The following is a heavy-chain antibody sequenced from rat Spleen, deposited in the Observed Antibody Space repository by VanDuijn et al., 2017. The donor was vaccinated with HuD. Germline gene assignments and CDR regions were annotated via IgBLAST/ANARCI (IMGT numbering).Heavy chain of an antibody. V-gene: IGHV5S13*01. CDR2: ISTGGTNT. Sequence: EVRLVESGGGLVQPGRSLKLSCAASGFTFTNYDMAWVRQAPTKGLEWIASISTGGTNTYYRGSVKGRFTISRDNAKNTQYLQMDSLRSEDTATYYCTRGYVMDAWGQGTLVTVSS. CDR3: TRGYVMDA. CDR1: GFTFTNYD. J-gene: IGHJ4*01.